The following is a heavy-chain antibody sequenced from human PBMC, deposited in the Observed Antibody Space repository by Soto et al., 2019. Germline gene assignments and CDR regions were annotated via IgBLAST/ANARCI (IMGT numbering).Heavy chain of an antibody. CDR2: IWYDGSNK. J-gene: IGHJ4*02. Sequence: GGSLRLSCAASGFTFSSYGMHWVRQAPGKGLEWVAVIWYDGSNKYYADSVKGRFTISRDNSKNTLYLQMNSLRAEDTAVYYCARDLYSSSWYFLSTSGNSQGGADYWGQGTLVTVSS. D-gene: IGHD6-13*01. CDR1: GFTFSSYG. CDR3: ARDLYSSSWYFLSTSGNSQGGADY. V-gene: IGHV3-33*01.